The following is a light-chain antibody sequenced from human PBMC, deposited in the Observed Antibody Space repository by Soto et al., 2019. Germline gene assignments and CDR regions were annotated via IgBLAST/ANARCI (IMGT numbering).Light chain of an antibody. V-gene: IGLV1-44*01. Sequence: QSVLTQPPSASGTPGQRVTISCSGSTSHIGGNTVDWYQQLPGTAPKLLIYGNNQRPSGVPDRFSGSKSGTSASLAISGLQSDDEADYYCAAWDDSLNGSYVFGTGTKSPS. CDR3: AAWDDSLNGSYV. CDR2: GNN. CDR1: TSHIGGNT. J-gene: IGLJ1*01.